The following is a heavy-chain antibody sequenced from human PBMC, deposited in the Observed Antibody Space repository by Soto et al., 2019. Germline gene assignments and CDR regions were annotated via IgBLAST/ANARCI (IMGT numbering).Heavy chain of an antibody. CDR1: GFTVSTKY. Sequence: EVQWVESGGGLVQPGGSLRLSCAASGFTVSTKYMSLVRQAPGKGLEWVSVIYSGGSTFYADSVRGRLTISRDNAKNTVNLQMNSLRAEDTAVYYCARDPWGADYWGQGTLVTVSS. V-gene: IGHV3-66*01. CDR2: IYSGGST. D-gene: IGHD3-16*01. J-gene: IGHJ4*02. CDR3: ARDPWGADY.